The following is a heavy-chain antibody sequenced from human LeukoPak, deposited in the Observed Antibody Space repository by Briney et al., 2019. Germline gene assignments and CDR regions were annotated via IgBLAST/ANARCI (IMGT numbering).Heavy chain of an antibody. CDR1: GGSISSYY. J-gene: IGHJ5*02. D-gene: IGHD3-22*01. CDR3: ARDGAGRHYYDSSGYSAGWFDP. V-gene: IGHV4-59*12. Sequence: PSETLSLTCTVSGGSISSYYWSWIRQPPGKGLEWIGYIYYSGSTNYNPSLKSRVTISVDTSKNQFSLKLSSVTAADTAVYYCARDGAGRHYYDSSGYSAGWFDPWGQGTLVTVSS. CDR2: IYYSGST.